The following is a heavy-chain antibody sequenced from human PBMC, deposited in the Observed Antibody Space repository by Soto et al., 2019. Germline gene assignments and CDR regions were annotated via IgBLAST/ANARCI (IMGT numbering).Heavy chain of an antibody. CDR1: GYTFTGYY. CDR2: INPNSGGT. CDR3: ARVGGWFGESYGMDV. Sequence: ASVKVSCKASGYTFTGYYMHWVRQAPGQGLEWMGWINPNSGGTNYAQKFQGWVTMTRDTSISTAYMELSRLRSDDTAVYYCARVGGWFGESYGMDVWGQGTTVTVSS. V-gene: IGHV1-2*04. D-gene: IGHD3-10*01. J-gene: IGHJ6*02.